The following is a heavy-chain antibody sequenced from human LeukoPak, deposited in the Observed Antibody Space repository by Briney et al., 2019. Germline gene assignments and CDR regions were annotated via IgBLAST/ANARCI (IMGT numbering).Heavy chain of an antibody. D-gene: IGHD4-17*01. J-gene: IGHJ4*02. Sequence: GATVKISCKASGYTFTSYAMHWVRQAPGQRLEWMGWINAGNGNTKYSQKFQGRVTITRDTSASTAYMELSSLRSEDTAVYYCARSGRVDGYGDYSPNFDYWGQGTLVTVSS. CDR1: GYTFTSYA. V-gene: IGHV1-3*01. CDR2: INAGNGNT. CDR3: ARSGRVDGYGDYSPNFDY.